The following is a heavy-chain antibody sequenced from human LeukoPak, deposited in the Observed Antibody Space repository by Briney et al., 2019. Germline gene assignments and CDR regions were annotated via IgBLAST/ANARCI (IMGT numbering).Heavy chain of an antibody. D-gene: IGHD2-2*02. V-gene: IGHV3-53*05. CDR2: IYNGGST. J-gene: IGHJ4*02. CDR1: GFTVSSNY. CDR3: ARDPNTSYFFDY. Sequence: GGSLRLSCAASGFTVSSNYMSWVRQAPGKGLEWVSVIYNGGSTYYADSVKGRFTISRDNSKNTLYLQMDSLRTDDTAVYYCARDPNTSYFFDYWGQGTLVTVSS.